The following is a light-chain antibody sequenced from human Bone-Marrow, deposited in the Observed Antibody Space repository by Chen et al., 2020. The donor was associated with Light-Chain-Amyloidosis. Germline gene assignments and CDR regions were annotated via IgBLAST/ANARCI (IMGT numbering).Light chain of an antibody. Sequence: YVLTQPSPVSVAPGPPATIACGGNNIRSTSVHWYQQTPDQAPLLVVYDDIDRPSGIPERLSGSNSGNTATLTISRVEAGDEADYYCQVWDRSSDRPVFGGGTKLTVL. J-gene: IGLJ3*02. CDR1: NIRSTS. V-gene: IGLV3-21*02. CDR3: QVWDRSSDRPV. CDR2: DDI.